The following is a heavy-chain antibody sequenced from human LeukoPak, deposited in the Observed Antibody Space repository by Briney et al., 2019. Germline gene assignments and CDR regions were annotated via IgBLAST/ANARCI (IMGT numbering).Heavy chain of an antibody. D-gene: IGHD4-17*01. J-gene: IGHJ4*02. CDR2: IYHSGST. Sequence: SETLSLTCTVSGGSISSGGYYWSWIRQPPGKGLEWIGYIYHSGSTYYNPSLKSRVTISVDRSKNQFSLKLSSVTAADTAVYYCARMQSPYGDYTIYYFDYWGQGTLVTVSS. CDR3: ARMQSPYGDYTIYYFDY. V-gene: IGHV4-30-2*01. CDR1: GGSISSGGYY.